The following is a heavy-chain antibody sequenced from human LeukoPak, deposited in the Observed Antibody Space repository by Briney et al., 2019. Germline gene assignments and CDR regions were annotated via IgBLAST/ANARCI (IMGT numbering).Heavy chain of an antibody. CDR3: AGSDNDYAANFEYWY. J-gene: IGHJ4*02. Sequence: SETLSLTSTVPGAAIRRYYSSWIRQPAGKGLQWIGRIQTSGSTNYNPSLESRIIMSVDTSKNQFSLKLTSVTAADTDGYYCAGSDNDYAANFEYWYRGPGTLVIVSS. CDR2: IQTSGST. V-gene: IGHV4-4*07. CDR1: GAAIRRYY. D-gene: IGHD4/OR15-4a*01.